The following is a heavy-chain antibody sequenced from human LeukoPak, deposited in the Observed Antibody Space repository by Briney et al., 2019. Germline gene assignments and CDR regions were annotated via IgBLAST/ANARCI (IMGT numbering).Heavy chain of an antibody. CDR2: MNPNSGNT. Sequence: ASVKVSCKASGYTFTSYDINWVRQATGQGLEWMGWMNPNSGNTGYAQKFQGRVTITRNTSISTAYMELSSLRSEDTAVYYCARARAVVATTRSIYYPYYYYYYMDVWGKGTTVTVSS. J-gene: IGHJ6*03. V-gene: IGHV1-8*03. CDR1: GYTFTSYD. CDR3: ARARAVVATTRSIYYPYYYYYYMDV. D-gene: IGHD2-15*01.